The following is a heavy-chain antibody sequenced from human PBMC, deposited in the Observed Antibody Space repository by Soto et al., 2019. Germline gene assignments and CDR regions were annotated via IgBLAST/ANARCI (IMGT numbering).Heavy chain of an antibody. D-gene: IGHD3-22*01. CDR3: ARARKGYYDSSGYYRY. CDR2: INHSGST. V-gene: IGHV4-34*01. J-gene: IGHJ4*02. Sequence: ASETLSLTCAVYGGSFSGYYWSWIRQPPGKGLEWIGEINHSGSTNYNPSLKSRVTISVDTSKNQFSLKLSSVTAADTAVYYCARARKGYYDSSGYYRYWGQGTLVTV. CDR1: GGSFSGYY.